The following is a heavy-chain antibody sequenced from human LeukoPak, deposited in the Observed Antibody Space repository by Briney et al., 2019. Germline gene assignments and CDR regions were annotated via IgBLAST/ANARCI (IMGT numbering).Heavy chain of an antibody. V-gene: IGHV1-69*01. CDR2: IIPIFGTA. CDR3: ARHRFPLGDQPQTIYYYYGMDV. CDR1: GGTFSSYA. D-gene: IGHD2-2*01. J-gene: IGHJ6*02. Sequence: SVKVSCKASGGTFSSYAISWVRQAPGQRLEWMGGIIPIFGTANYAQKFQGRVTITADESTSTAYMELSSLRSEDTAVYYCARHRFPLGDQPQTIYYYYGMDVWGQGTTVTVSS.